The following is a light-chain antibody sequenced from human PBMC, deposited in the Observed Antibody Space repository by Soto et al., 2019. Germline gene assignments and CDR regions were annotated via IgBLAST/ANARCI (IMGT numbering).Light chain of an antibody. J-gene: IGKJ4*02. Sequence: DIQMTQSPSTLSASVGDRVTITCRASQRISNWLAWYQQKPGKAPKLLIYRASRLESGVPSRFSGSESGTEFDLTISSLEPDDFATYYCQQYDAYSLTFGGGTKVEIK. CDR3: QQYDAYSLT. CDR2: RAS. CDR1: QRISNW. V-gene: IGKV1-5*03.